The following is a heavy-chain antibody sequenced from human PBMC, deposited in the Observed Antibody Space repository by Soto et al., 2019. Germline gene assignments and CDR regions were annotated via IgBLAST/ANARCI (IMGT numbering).Heavy chain of an antibody. V-gene: IGHV3-30*03. CDR3: ASGGNYYYYGMDV. D-gene: IGHD3-16*01. CDR2: ISYDGSNK. J-gene: IGHJ6*02. CDR1: GFTFSSYG. Sequence: PGGSLRLSCAASGFTFSSYGMHWVRQAPGKGLEWVAVISYDGSNKYYADSVKGRFTISRDNSKNTLYLQMNSLRAEDTAVYYCASGGNYYYYGMDVWGQGTTVTVSS.